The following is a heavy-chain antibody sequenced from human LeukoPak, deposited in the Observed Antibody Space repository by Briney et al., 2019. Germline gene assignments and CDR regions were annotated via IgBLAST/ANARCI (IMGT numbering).Heavy chain of an antibody. CDR2: IYPGDSDT. CDR3: ARGVDERYYDFWSGYNPPFDY. J-gene: IGHJ4*02. CDR1: GYSFTSYW. V-gene: IGHV5-51*01. D-gene: IGHD3-3*01. Sequence: GESLKISCKGSGYSFTSYWIGWVRQMPGKGLEWMGIIYPGDSDTRYSPSFQGQVTISADKSISTAYLQWSSLKASDTAMYYCARGVDERYYDFWSGYNPPFDYWGQGTLVTVSS.